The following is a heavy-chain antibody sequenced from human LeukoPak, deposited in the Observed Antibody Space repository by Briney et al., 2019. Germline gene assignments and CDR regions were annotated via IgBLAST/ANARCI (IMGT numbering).Heavy chain of an antibody. V-gene: IGHV4-61*02. D-gene: IGHD4-17*01. Sequence: PSETLSLTCTVSGGSISSGSYYWSWIRQPAGKGLEWIGRIYTSGSTNYNPSLKSRVTISVDTSKTQFSLTLSSVTAADTAVYYCARDRGYGDSIDYWGQGTLVTVSS. CDR1: GGSISSGSYY. J-gene: IGHJ4*02. CDR3: ARDRGYGDSIDY. CDR2: IYTSGST.